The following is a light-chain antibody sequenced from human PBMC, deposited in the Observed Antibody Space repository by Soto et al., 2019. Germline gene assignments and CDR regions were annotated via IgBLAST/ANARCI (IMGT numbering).Light chain of an antibody. Sequence: QSALTQPPSASGSPGQSVTISCTGTSSDVGGYNYVSWYQQHPGKAPNLMIYEVSKRPSGVPHRFSGSKSGNTASLTVSGLQAEHEADYFCSSYAGSNNLVFGGGTQLTVL. V-gene: IGLV2-8*01. CDR1: SSDVGGYNY. J-gene: IGLJ2*01. CDR2: EVS. CDR3: SSYAGSNNLV.